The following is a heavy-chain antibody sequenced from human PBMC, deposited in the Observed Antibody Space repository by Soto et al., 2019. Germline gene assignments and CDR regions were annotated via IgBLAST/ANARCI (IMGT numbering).Heavy chain of an antibody. CDR2: ISYNGSNK. D-gene: IGHD3-10*01. Sequence: GGSLRLSCAASGFTFSSYGMHWVRQAPGKGLEWVAVISYNGSNKYYADSVKGRFTISRDNSKNTLYLQMNSLRAEDTAVYYCANDDLGFGELSGAGYFDYWGQGTLVIVSS. J-gene: IGHJ4*02. V-gene: IGHV3-30*18. CDR3: ANDDLGFGELSGAGYFDY. CDR1: GFTFSSYG.